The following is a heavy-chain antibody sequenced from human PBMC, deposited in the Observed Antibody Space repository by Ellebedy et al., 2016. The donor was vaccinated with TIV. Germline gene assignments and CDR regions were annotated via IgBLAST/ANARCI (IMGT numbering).Heavy chain of an antibody. J-gene: IGHJ3*02. V-gene: IGHV3-21*01. CDR3: ARDRWDDANDAFDI. D-gene: IGHD1-26*01. CDR1: GFTFSSYG. CDR2: ISSSSSYI. Sequence: GESLKISXAASGFTFSSYGMHWVRQAPGKGLEWVSSISSSSSYIYYADSVKGRFTISRDNAKNSLYLQINSLRAEDTAVYYCARDRWDDANDAFDIWGQGTMVTVSS.